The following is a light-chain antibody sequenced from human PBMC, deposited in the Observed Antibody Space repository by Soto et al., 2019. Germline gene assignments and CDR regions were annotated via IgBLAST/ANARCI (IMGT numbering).Light chain of an antibody. CDR1: SSDIGGYNY. V-gene: IGLV2-8*01. CDR3: SSHAGSNYFVV. Sequence: QSALTQPPSASGSPGQSVTISCTGTSSDIGGYNYVSWYQQHPGKAPKLMIYELSKRPSGVPDRFSGSKSGNTASLTVSGLQAEDEADYYCSSHAGSNYFVVFGGGTKVTVL. CDR2: ELS. J-gene: IGLJ2*01.